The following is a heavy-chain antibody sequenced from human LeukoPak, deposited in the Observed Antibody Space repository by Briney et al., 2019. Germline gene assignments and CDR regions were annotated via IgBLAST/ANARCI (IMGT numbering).Heavy chain of an antibody. CDR1: GFTFDDYA. CDR3: AKAVMVAATHFDY. Sequence: GGSLRLSCAASGFTFDDYAMHWVRQAPGKGLEWVSGISWNSGSIGYADSVKSRFTISRDNAKNSLYLQMNSLRAEDTALYYCAKAVMVAATHFDYWGQGTLVTVSS. J-gene: IGHJ4*02. V-gene: IGHV3-9*01. D-gene: IGHD2-15*01. CDR2: ISWNSGSI.